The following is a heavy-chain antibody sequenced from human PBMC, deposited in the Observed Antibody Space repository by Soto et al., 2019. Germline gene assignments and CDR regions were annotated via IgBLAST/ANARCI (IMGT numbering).Heavy chain of an antibody. CDR1: GFTFNNYG. CDR2: ISSSSSNI. Sequence: EVQLVESGGGLVQPGGSLRLSCAASGFTFNNYGMYWVRQAPGKGLEWVSYISSSSSNIYYADSVKGRFTISRDNARNSLYLQMDSLRAEDTAIYYCARDPRRCSCTSCYDGYYYYYMDVWGKGTTVTVSS. CDR3: ARDPRRCSCTSCYDGYYYYYMDV. V-gene: IGHV3-48*01. D-gene: IGHD2-2*01. J-gene: IGHJ6*03.